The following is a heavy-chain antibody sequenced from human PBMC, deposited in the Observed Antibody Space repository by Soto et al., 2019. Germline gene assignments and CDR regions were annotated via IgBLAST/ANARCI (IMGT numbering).Heavy chain of an antibody. Sequence: SETLSLTCAVYGGSFSGYYWSWIRQPPGKGLEWIGEINHSGSTNYNPSLKSRVTISVDTSKNQFSLKLSSVTAADTAVYYCARGTRGYSSGWYDYWGQGNLVTVSS. D-gene: IGHD6-19*01. CDR2: INHSGST. J-gene: IGHJ4*02. CDR1: GGSFSGYY. CDR3: ARGTRGYSSGWYDY. V-gene: IGHV4-34*01.